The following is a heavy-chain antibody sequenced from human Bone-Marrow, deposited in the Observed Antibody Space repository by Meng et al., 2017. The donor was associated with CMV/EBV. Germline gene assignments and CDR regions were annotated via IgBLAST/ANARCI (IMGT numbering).Heavy chain of an antibody. Sequence: GSLRLSCTVSGYSISSGYYWGWIRQPPGKGLEWIGSIYHSGSTYYNPSLKSRVTISVDTSKNQFSLKLSSVTAADTAVYYCARTGVVVIQGWFDPWGQGTLVTVSS. D-gene: IGHD3-22*01. CDR3: ARTGVVVIQGWFDP. CDR1: GYSISSGYY. J-gene: IGHJ5*02. CDR2: IYHSGST. V-gene: IGHV4-38-2*02.